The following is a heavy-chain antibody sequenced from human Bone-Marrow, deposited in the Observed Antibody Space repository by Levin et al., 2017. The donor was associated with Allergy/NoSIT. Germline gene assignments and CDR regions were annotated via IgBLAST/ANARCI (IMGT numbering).Heavy chain of an antibody. CDR2: ISGSGEST. J-gene: IGHJ3*02. CDR1: GFTFTNYA. V-gene: IGHV3-23*01. D-gene: IGHD3-16*01. Sequence: GGSLRLSCAASGFTFTNYAMIWVRQAPGKGLEWVSGISGSGESTYYADSVKGRFTISRDTSKRTLYLQMNSLRAEDTAVYYCAKDQSTFPSVLNMWGQGTLVIVSS. CDR3: AKDQSTFPSVLNM.